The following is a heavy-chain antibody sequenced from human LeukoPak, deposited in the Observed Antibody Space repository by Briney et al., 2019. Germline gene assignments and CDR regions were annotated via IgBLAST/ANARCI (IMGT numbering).Heavy chain of an antibody. Sequence: GGSLRLSCAASGFTFSSYAMSWVRQAPGKGLEWVSAISGSGGSTYYADSVKGRFTIFRDNSKNTLYLQRNSLRAEDTAVYYCAKDKGPRRYSSSPSTFDIWGQGTMVTVSS. V-gene: IGHV3-23*01. D-gene: IGHD6-13*01. J-gene: IGHJ3*02. CDR3: AKDKGPRRYSSSPSTFDI. CDR2: ISGSGGST. CDR1: GFTFSSYA.